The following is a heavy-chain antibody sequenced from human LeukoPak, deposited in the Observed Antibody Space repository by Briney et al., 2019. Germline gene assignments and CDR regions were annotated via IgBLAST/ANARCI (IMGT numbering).Heavy chain of an antibody. D-gene: IGHD4-17*01. Sequence: GGSLRLSCAASGFTFSSYGMSWVRQAPGKGLEWVSAISGSGGSTYYADSVKGRFTISRDNSKNTLYLQMNSLRAEDTAVYYCAKDLNYGDYLLDAFDIWGQGTMVTVSS. CDR1: GFTFSSYG. J-gene: IGHJ3*02. CDR2: ISGSGGST. CDR3: AKDLNYGDYLLDAFDI. V-gene: IGHV3-23*01.